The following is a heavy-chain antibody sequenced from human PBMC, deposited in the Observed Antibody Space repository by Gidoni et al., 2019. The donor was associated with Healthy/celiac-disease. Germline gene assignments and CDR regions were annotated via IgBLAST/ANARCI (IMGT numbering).Heavy chain of an antibody. CDR3: ARFKCSSTSCLYYYYGMDV. CDR1: GFTFSSYS. V-gene: IGHV3-21*01. D-gene: IGHD2-2*01. Sequence: EVQLVESGGGLVKPGGSLRLSCAASGFTFSSYSMNWVRQAPGKGLEWVSSISSSSSYIYYADSVKGRFTISRDNAKNSLYLQMNSLRAEDTAVYYCARFKCSSTSCLYYYYGMDVWGQGTTVTVSS. CDR2: ISSSSSYI. J-gene: IGHJ6*02.